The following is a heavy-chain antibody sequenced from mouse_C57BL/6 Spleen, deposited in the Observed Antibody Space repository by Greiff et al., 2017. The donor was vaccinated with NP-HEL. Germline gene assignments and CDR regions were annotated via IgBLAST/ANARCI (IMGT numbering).Heavy chain of an antibody. CDR3: ARCSGDAMDY. CDR1: GFTFTDYY. J-gene: IGHJ4*01. V-gene: IGHV7-3*01. Sequence: EVQLVESGGGLVQPGGSLSLSCAASGFTFTDYYMSWVRQPPGKALEWLGFIRNKANGYTTEYSVSGKGRFTISRDNSQSVLYLQMNALRAEDSATYYCARCSGDAMDYWGQGTSVTVSS. CDR2: IRNKANGYTT.